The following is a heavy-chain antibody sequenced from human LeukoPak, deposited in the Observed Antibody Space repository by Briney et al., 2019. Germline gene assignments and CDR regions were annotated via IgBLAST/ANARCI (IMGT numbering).Heavy chain of an antibody. V-gene: IGHV4-39*01. J-gene: IGHJ4*02. CDR2: IYYSGST. D-gene: IGHD1-26*01. Sequence: SETLSLTCTVSGGSIRGSSDYWGWIRQSPGKGLEWIGSIYYSGSTYYNPSLKSRVTISVDTSKNQFYVKLTSVTAADTAVYYCARNESVLGTTGLNDFFDDWGQGTLLTVSS. CDR3: ARNESVLGTTGLNDFFDD. CDR1: GGSIRGSSDY.